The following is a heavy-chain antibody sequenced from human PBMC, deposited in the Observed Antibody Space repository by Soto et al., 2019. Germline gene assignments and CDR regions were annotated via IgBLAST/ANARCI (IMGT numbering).Heavy chain of an antibody. CDR1: GFTFSSYA. Sequence: PGGSLRLSCAASGFTFSSYAMSWVRQAPGNGLEWVSAISGSGGSTYYADSVKRRFTISRDNSKNTLYLQMNSLRAEDTAVYYCAKGSGYAYDDYYYMDVSGKGTTVTV. D-gene: IGHD5-12*01. J-gene: IGHJ6*03. CDR3: AKGSGYAYDDYYYMDV. V-gene: IGHV3-23*01. CDR2: ISGSGGST.